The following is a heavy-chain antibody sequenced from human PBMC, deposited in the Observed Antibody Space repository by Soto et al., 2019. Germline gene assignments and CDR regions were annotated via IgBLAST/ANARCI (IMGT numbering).Heavy chain of an antibody. CDR2: IIPIYGTA. D-gene: IGHD1-26*01. J-gene: IGHJ6*02. CDR1: GGTFSSFT. Sequence: QVQLVQSGAEVKKPGSSVKVSCKASGGTFSSFTISWVRQAPGQGLEWMGGIIPIYGTANYAQKFQGRGTTTEDATTTTSYMELSSGTSEDTAVYYCAKDRRADWESYYYYAMDVWGQGTTVTVSS. V-gene: IGHV1-69*01. CDR3: AKDRRADWESYYYYAMDV.